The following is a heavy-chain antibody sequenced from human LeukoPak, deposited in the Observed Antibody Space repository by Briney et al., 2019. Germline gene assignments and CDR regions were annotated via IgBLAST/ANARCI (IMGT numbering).Heavy chain of an antibody. Sequence: GGSLRLSCAASGFTFSTYWMHWVRQAPGKGLEWVSAISGSGGSTYYADSVKGRFTISRDNSKNTLSLQMNSLRAEDTAVYYCAKDLTVTTFHGFDYWGQGTLVTVSS. V-gene: IGHV3-23*01. J-gene: IGHJ4*02. CDR2: ISGSGGST. D-gene: IGHD4-17*01. CDR3: AKDLTVTTFHGFDY. CDR1: GFTFSTYW.